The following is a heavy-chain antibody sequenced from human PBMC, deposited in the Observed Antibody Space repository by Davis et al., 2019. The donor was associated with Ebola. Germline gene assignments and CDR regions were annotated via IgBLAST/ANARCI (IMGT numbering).Heavy chain of an antibody. D-gene: IGHD5-24*01. Sequence: ASVKVSCKASGYTFTSYDINWVRQATGQGLEWMGWMNPNSGNTGYAQKFQGRVTMTRNTSISTAYMELSSLRSEDTAVYYCASRSEGDGYNGIDYWGQGTLVTVSS. V-gene: IGHV1-8*01. CDR2: MNPNSGNT. CDR1: GYTFTSYD. J-gene: IGHJ4*02. CDR3: ASRSEGDGYNGIDY.